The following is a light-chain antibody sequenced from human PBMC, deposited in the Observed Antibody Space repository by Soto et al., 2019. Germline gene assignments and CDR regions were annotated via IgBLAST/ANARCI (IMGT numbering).Light chain of an antibody. CDR1: QSISDT. CDR3: QQYYSTPWT. J-gene: IGKJ1*01. Sequence: EIVMTQSPVTLSVSPGGRATLSCRASQSISDTLAWYQQKPGQAPRLLIHGASTRAPGFPARFSGSGSGTDFTLTISSLQAEDVAVYYCQQYYSTPWTFGQGTKVDIK. CDR2: GAS. V-gene: IGKV3-15*01.